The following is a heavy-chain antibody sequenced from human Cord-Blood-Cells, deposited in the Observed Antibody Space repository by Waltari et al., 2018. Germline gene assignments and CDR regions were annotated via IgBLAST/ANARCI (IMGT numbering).Heavy chain of an antibody. D-gene: IGHD2-15*01. V-gene: IGHV3-33*01. J-gene: IGHJ4*02. CDR3: ARESGDCSGGSCATPDAD. CDR2: MWYVGRKK. Sequence: QVQLVESGGGVVQPGRSLRLSCAASGFSFSSYGMHWVRQAPGKGLVWVAFMWYVGRKKYYGGSVKGRFTMSRDNSKNTLYLQMNSLRSEDTAVYDWARESGDCSGGSCATPDADWGQGTLVTVSS. CDR1: GFSFSSYG.